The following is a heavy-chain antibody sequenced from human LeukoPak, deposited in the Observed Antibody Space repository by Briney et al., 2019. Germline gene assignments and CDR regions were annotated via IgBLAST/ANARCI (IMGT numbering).Heavy chain of an antibody. J-gene: IGHJ4*02. D-gene: IGHD3-22*01. Sequence: PGGSLRLSCAASGFTFTTYGMSWVRQAPGKGLEWVSSISGSGNSTFYADSVKGRFTISRDNSKNTLYLQMNSLRAEDTAVYYCASGYPYYFDSWGQGTLVTVSS. CDR3: ASGYPYYFDS. CDR2: ISGSGNST. CDR1: GFTFTTYG. V-gene: IGHV3-23*01.